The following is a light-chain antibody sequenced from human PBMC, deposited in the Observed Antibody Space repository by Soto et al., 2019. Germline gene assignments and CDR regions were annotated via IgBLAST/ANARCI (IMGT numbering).Light chain of an antibody. CDR2: DAS. CDR1: QSVSSSY. J-gene: IGKJ5*01. V-gene: IGKV3D-20*02. Sequence: EIVLTQSPGTLSLSPGERATFSCRASQSVSSSYLAWYQQKPGQAPRLLIYDASNRATGIPARFSGSGSGTDFTLTISSLEPEDFGVYYCLHRMNWPLTFGQGTRLEIK. CDR3: LHRMNWPLT.